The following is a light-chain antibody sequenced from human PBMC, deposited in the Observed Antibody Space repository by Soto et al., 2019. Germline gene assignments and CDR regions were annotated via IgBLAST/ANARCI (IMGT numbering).Light chain of an antibody. V-gene: IGKV3-20*01. CDR3: QQYNHWRSIS. J-gene: IGKJ5*01. CDR2: GAS. CDR1: QSVSSTY. Sequence: EIVLTQSPGTLSLSPGERATLSCRASQSVSSTYLAWYQQKPGQAPRLLIYGASSRATGTPDRFSGSGSGTDFTLTISSLQSEDFAVYYCQQYNHWRSISFGQGTRLEIK.